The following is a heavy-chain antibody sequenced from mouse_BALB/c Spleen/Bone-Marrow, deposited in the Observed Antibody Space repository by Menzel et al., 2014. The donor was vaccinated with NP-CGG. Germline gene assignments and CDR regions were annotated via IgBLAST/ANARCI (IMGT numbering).Heavy chain of an antibody. D-gene: IGHD1-2*01. CDR3: ARQTSHCYDGYFDY. CDR2: ISSGGSYT. V-gene: IGHV5-6*01. J-gene: IGHJ2*01. CDR1: GFTFSSYG. Sequence: EVKLVESGGDLVKPGGSLKLSCAASGFTFSSYGMSWVRQTPDKRLEWVAPISSGGSYTYYPDSVKGRFTISRDNAKNTLYLQMSSLKSEDPAMYYRARQTSHCYDGYFDYWGQGTTLTVSS.